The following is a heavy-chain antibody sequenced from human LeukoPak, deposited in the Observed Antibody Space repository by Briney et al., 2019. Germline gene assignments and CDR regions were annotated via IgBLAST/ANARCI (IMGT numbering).Heavy chain of an antibody. V-gene: IGHV4-59*08. J-gene: IGHJ3*02. D-gene: IGHD1-26*01. CDR3: ARHEGGLDAFHI. CDR2: IYDSGST. Sequence: SETLSLTCTVSGGSVSSYYWSWTRQPPGKGLEWIGHIYDSGSTNYNPSLKSRVTISVDTSKNQFSLKLSSVTAADTAVYYWARHEGGLDAFHIWGHGTMVTVSS. CDR1: GGSVSSYY.